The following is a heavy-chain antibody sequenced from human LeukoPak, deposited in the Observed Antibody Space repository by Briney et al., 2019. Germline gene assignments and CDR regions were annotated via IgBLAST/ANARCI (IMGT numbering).Heavy chain of an antibody. CDR3: ARGEIDDYIWGTYRYTYFDY. V-gene: IGHV4-59*01. CDR1: GGSISSYY. J-gene: IGHJ4*02. CDR2: IYYSGST. Sequence: PSETLSLTCTVSGGSISSYYWSWIRQPPGKGLEWIGYIYYSGSTNYNPSLKSRVTISVDTSKNQFSLKLTSVTAADTAVYYCARGEIDDYIWGTYRYTYFDYWGQGTLVTVSS. D-gene: IGHD3-16*02.